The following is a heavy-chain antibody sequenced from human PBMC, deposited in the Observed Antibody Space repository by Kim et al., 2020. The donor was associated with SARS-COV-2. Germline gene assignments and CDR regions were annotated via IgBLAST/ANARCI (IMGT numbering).Heavy chain of an antibody. Sequence: GGSLRLSCAASGFTFSSYSMNWVRQAPGKGLEWVSSISSSSSYIYYADSVKGRFTISRDNAKNSLYLQMNSLRAEDTAVYYCARTPLYYYDDSMRGAFDIWGQGTMVTVSS. J-gene: IGHJ3*02. CDR1: GFTFSSYS. V-gene: IGHV3-21*01. CDR3: ARTPLYYYDDSMRGAFDI. D-gene: IGHD3-22*01. CDR2: ISSSSSYI.